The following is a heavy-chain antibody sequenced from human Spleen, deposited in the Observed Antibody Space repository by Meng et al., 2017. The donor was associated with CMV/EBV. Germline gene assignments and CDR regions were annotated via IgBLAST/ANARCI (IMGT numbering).Heavy chain of an antibody. CDR2: INHSGST. Sequence: QVQLQQWDAGLLKPSETLSLTCAVYGGSFSGYYWSWIRQPPGKGLEWIGEINHSGSTNYNPSLKSRVTISVDTSKNQFSLKLSSVTAADTAAYYCARWFWSGHFDYWGQGTLVTVSS. V-gene: IGHV4-34*01. J-gene: IGHJ4*02. D-gene: IGHD3-3*01. CDR1: GGSFSGYY. CDR3: ARWFWSGHFDY.